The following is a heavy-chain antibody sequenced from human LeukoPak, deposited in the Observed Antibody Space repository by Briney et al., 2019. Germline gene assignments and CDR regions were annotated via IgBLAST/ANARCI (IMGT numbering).Heavy chain of an antibody. V-gene: IGHV3-21*01. CDR1: GFTFSSYT. Sequence: GGSLRLSCAASGFTFSSYTMNWVRQAPGKGLEWVSSISISSSSIYYADSVKGRFTISRDNAKNSLYLQMNSLRAEDTAVYYCAREPFGDGRFDYWGQGTLVTVSS. CDR3: AREPFGDGRFDY. CDR2: ISISSSSI. J-gene: IGHJ4*02. D-gene: IGHD3-3*01.